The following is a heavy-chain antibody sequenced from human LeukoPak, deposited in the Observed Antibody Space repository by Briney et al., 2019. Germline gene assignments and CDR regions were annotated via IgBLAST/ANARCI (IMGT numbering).Heavy chain of an antibody. CDR2: ISAYNGNT. CDR1: GYTFTSYG. D-gene: IGHD3-3*01. J-gene: IGHJ6*03. V-gene: IGHV1-18*01. Sequence: ASVKVSCKASGYTFTSYGISWVRQAPGQGLEWMGWISAYNGNTNYAQELQGRVTMTTDTSTSTAYMELRSLRSDDTAVYYCARRSGQMHYYYYMDVWGKGTTVTVSS. CDR3: ARRSGQMHYYYYMDV.